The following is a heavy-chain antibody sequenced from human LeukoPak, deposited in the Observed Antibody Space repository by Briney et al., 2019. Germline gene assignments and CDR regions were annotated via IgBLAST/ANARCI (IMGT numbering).Heavy chain of an antibody. D-gene: IGHD3-10*01. V-gene: IGHV4-59*08. CDR3: AIGSYPCQY. CDR2: IHDSGST. CDR1: SGSIGSYD. J-gene: IGHJ4*02. Sequence: PSETLSLTCSVSSGSIGSYDWSWIRQPPGKGLEWIALIHDSGSTNYNPSLKSRVTLSLDTSKNRLSLKLSSVTAADTAVYYCAIGSYPCQYWGQGTLVTVSS.